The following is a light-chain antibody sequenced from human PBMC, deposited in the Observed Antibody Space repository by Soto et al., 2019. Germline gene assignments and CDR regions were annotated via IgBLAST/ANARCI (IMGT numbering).Light chain of an antibody. CDR2: AAS. V-gene: IGKV1-17*01. CDR1: QGIRND. CDR3: LQHNRSPPT. J-gene: IGKJ1*01. Sequence: DIQLTQSPSSLSASVGDRVTITCRASQGIRNDLAWYQQKPGKAPKRLIYAASSLQSGVPSRFSGSGSGTDFTLTISGLQPEDIEVYYCLQHNRSPPTFGQGTKVDIK.